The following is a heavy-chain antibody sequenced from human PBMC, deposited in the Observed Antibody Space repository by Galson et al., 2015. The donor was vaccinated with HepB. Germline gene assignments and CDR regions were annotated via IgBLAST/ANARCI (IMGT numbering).Heavy chain of an antibody. D-gene: IGHD2-2*01. CDR3: ASSEPVVVPAAPQWFDP. CDR1: GGSISSSNW. V-gene: IGHV4-4*02. J-gene: IGHJ5*02. CDR2: IYHSGST. Sequence: ETLSLTCAVSGGSISSSNWWSWVRQPPGKGLEWIGEIYHSGSTNYNPSLKSRVTISVDKSKNQFSLKLSSVTAADTAVYYCASSEPVVVPAAPQWFDPWGQGTLVTVSS.